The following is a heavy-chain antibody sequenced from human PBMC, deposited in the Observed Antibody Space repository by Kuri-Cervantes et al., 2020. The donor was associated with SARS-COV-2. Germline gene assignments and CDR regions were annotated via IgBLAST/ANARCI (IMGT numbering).Heavy chain of an antibody. Sequence: GGSLRLSCAASGFTFSSYAMHWVRQAPGKGLEWVAVISYDGSNKYYANSVKGRFTISRDNSKNTLYLQMNSLSAEDTAVYYCARRDECWSSINWGQGTMVTVSS. D-gene: IGHD3-3*01. CDR1: GFTFSSYA. CDR3: ARRDECWSSIN. CDR2: ISYDGSNK. V-gene: IGHV3-30*07. J-gene: IGHJ4*01.